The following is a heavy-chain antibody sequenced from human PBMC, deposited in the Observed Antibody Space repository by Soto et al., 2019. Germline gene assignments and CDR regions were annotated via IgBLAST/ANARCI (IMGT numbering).Heavy chain of an antibody. V-gene: IGHV3-23*01. D-gene: IGHD3-3*01. CDR1: GFTFSSYA. J-gene: IGHJ5*02. Sequence: EVQLLESGGGLVQPGGSLRLSCAASGFTFSSYAMSWVRQAPGKGLEWVSAISGSGGSTYYADSVKGRFTISRDNSKNTLYLQMNSLRAEDTAVYYCAKDEADYDVWSGPQPAGRGLMFDPWGQGTLVTVSS. CDR3: AKDEADYDVWSGPQPAGRGLMFDP. CDR2: ISGSGGST.